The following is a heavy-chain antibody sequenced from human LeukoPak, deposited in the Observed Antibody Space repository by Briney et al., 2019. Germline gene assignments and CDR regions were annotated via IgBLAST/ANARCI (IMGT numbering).Heavy chain of an antibody. CDR3: ARGDIVVVPAAMSLYYYYYMDV. CDR1: GGSFSGYY. V-gene: IGHV4-34*01. J-gene: IGHJ6*03. D-gene: IGHD2-2*01. CDR2: INHSGST. Sequence: ASETLSLTCAVYGGSFSGYYWSWIRQPPGKGLEWIGEINHSGSTNYNPSLKSRVTISVDTSKNQFSLKLSSVTAADTAVYYCARGDIVVVPAAMSLYYYYYMDVWGKGTTVTVSS.